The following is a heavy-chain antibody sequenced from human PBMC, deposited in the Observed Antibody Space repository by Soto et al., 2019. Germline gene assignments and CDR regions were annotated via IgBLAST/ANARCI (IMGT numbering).Heavy chain of an antibody. V-gene: IGHV1-46*01. CDR1: GYTFTSYY. D-gene: IGHD3-10*01. Sequence: QVQLVQSGAEVKKPGASVKVSCKASGYTFTSYYMHWVRQAPGQGLEWMGIINPSGGRTSYAQKFQGRVTITRDTSTSTVYMELSSLRSEDTAVYYCASTSRGDAFDIWGQGTMVTVSS. CDR2: INPSGGRT. CDR3: ASTSRGDAFDI. J-gene: IGHJ3*02.